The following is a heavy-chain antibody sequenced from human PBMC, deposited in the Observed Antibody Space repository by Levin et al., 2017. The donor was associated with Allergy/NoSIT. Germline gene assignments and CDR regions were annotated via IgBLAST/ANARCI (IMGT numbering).Heavy chain of an antibody. J-gene: IGHJ4*02. Sequence: PGGSLRLSCAASGFTFSSYGMHWVRQAPGKGLEWVAVISYDGSNKYYADSVKGRFTISRDNSKNTLYLQMNSLRAEDTAVYYCAKDMGQGVMGATHYWGQGTLVTVSS. D-gene: IGHD1-26*01. V-gene: IGHV3-30*18. CDR1: GFTFSSYG. CDR3: AKDMGQGVMGATHY. CDR2: ISYDGSNK.